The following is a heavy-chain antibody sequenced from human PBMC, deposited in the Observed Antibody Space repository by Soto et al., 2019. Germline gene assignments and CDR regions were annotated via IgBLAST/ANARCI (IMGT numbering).Heavy chain of an antibody. Sequence: SETLSLTCTVSGGSISSSSYYWGWIRQPPGKGLEWIGSIYYSGSTYYNPSLKSRVTISVDTSKNQFSLKLSSVTAADTAVYYCATTPSYDSSGYYHPTIDYWGQGTLVTVSS. V-gene: IGHV4-39*01. J-gene: IGHJ4*02. CDR3: ATTPSYDSSGYYHPTIDY. CDR1: GGSISSSSYY. CDR2: IYYSGST. D-gene: IGHD3-22*01.